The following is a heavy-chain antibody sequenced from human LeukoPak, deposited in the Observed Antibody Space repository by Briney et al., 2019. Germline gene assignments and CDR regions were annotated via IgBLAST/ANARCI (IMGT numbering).Heavy chain of an antibody. CDR3: SRRVSASHNWFDP. CDR1: GYSFTTYW. V-gene: IGHV5-51*01. J-gene: IGHJ5*02. Sequence: GEPLKISCKGSGYSFTTYWIGWVRQMPGKGLEWMGIIYPGDSDTRYSPSFQGQVTISADKSINTAYLQWSSLKASDTAMYYCSRRVSASHNWFDPCGRGTLVSVSS. CDR2: IYPGDSDT. D-gene: IGHD3-16*01.